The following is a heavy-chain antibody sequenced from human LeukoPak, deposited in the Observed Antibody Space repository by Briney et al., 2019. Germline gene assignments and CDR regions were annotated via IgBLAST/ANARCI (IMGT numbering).Heavy chain of an antibody. Sequence: GGSLRLSCAASGFTVSSNYMSWVRQAPGKGLEWVSVIYSGGSTYYADSVKGRFTISRDSSKNTLYLQMNSLRAEDTAVYYCAVYRGSYYYGMDVWGQGTTVTVSS. CDR2: IYSGGST. J-gene: IGHJ6*02. CDR3: AVYRGSYYYGMDV. CDR1: GFTVSSNY. V-gene: IGHV3-53*01. D-gene: IGHD4-11*01.